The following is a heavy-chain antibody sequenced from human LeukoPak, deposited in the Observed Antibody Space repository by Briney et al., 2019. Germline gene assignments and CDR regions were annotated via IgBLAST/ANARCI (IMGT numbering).Heavy chain of an antibody. CDR1: GFTFSSYW. D-gene: IGHD1-7*01. J-gene: IGHJ5*02. CDR3: AKDPPPYNWNYVA. V-gene: IGHV3-7*03. CDR2: IKQDGSEK. Sequence: QPGGSLRLSCAASGFTFSSYWMSWVRQAPGKGLEWVANIKQDGSEKYYVDSVKGRFTISRDNSKNTLYLQMNSLRAEDTAVYYCAKDPPPYNWNYVAWGQGTLVTVSS.